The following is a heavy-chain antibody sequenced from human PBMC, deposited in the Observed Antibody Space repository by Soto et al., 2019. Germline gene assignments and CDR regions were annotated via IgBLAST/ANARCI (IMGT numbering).Heavy chain of an antibody. J-gene: IGHJ6*03. Sequence: GGSLRLSCAASGFTFSSYSMNWVRQAPGKGLEWVSYISSSSSTIYYADSVKGRFTISRDNAKNSLYLQMNSLRAEDTAVYYCARDSAARRYYYYYYMDVWGKGTTVTVSS. CDR3: ARDSAARRYYYYYYMDV. CDR1: GFTFSSYS. D-gene: IGHD6-6*01. V-gene: IGHV3-48*01. CDR2: ISSSSSTI.